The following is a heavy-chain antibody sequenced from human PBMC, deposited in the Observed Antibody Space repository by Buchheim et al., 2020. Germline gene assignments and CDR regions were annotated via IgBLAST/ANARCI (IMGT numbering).Heavy chain of an antibody. CDR3: VRDYYDSSGYIGY. CDR2: ISGSGRTT. CDR1: GFSFSSYS. J-gene: IGHJ4*02. D-gene: IGHD3-22*01. V-gene: IGHV3-48*01. Sequence: EVQLVESGGGLVQPGESLRVSCEVSGFSFSSYSMNWVRQVPGKGLEWVSYISGSGRTTYYADSVKGRFTISRDNAKKSLYLQMNSLRAEDTAVYYCVRDYYDSSGYIGYWGQGIL.